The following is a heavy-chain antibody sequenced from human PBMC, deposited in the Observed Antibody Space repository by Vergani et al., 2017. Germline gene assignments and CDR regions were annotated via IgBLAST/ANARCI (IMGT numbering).Heavy chain of an antibody. Sequence: QVQLVQSGAELKKPGASVSVSCKGSSHTFQTYGISWVRQAPGKGLEWMAWIRPYTGHTIYAQKFQDRVTMTADTSTNTAYMELSSLRSEDTAVYYCARKAGHDAFDIWGQGTMVTVSS. CDR3: ARKAGHDAFDI. CDR1: SHTFQTYG. V-gene: IGHV1-18*01. CDR2: IRPYTGHT. D-gene: IGHD6-19*01. J-gene: IGHJ3*02.